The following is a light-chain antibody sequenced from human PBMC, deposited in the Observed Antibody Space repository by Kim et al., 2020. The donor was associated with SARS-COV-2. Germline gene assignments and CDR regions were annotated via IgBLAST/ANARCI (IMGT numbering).Light chain of an antibody. CDR1: QSVRDN. CDR3: QQYNNWPQT. Sequence: VSPGERFILSCRASQSVRDNLAWYQQKPGQSPRLLIYAAYTRATGIPARFSGRGSGTEFSLTITSLQSEDFAVYYCQQYNNWPQTFGQGTKVDIK. V-gene: IGKV3-15*01. CDR2: AAY. J-gene: IGKJ1*01.